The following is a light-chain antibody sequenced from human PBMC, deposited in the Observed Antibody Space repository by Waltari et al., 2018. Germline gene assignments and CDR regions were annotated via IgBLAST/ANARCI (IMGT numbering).Light chain of an antibody. CDR1: QDISHS. V-gene: IGKV1-33*01. CDR2: DGS. CDR3: QQYDNLPPYT. Sequence: DIQMTQSPSSLSASVGDRVIITCQASQDISHSLNWYQQKPGKAPKLLIYDGSILEAGVPSRFSGSGSGTDFTFTIRGLQPEDIGTYYCQQYDNLPPYTFGQGTRLEIE. J-gene: IGKJ2*01.